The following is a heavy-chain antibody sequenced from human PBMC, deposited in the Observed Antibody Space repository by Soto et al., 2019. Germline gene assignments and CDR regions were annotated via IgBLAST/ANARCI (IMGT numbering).Heavy chain of an antibody. Sequence: EVQLVESGGGLVQPGGSLRLSCAASGFTFSSQWMHWVRQAPGKGLVWVSRITSDGSSTTYADSVKGRFTISRDNAKNTLYLQMNSLRAEDTTVYYCARDSVNWNVMDVWGQGTTVTVSS. CDR3: ARDSVNWNVMDV. V-gene: IGHV3-74*01. CDR2: ITSDGSST. CDR1: GFTFSSQW. D-gene: IGHD1-1*01. J-gene: IGHJ6*02.